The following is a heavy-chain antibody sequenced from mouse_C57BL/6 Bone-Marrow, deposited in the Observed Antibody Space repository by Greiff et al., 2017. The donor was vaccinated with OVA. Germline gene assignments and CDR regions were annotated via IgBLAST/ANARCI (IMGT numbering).Heavy chain of an antibody. CDR1: GYTFTSYW. CDR3: ARRRANWVWYFDV. CDR2: IYPGSGST. V-gene: IGHV1-55*01. D-gene: IGHD4-1*01. J-gene: IGHJ1*03. Sequence: QVQLQQPGAELVKPGASVKMSCKASGYTFTSYWITWVKQRPGQGLEWIGDIYPGSGSTNYNEKFKSTATLTVDTSSSTAYMQRSSLTSEDSAVYDCARRRANWVWYFDVWGRGTTVTVSS.